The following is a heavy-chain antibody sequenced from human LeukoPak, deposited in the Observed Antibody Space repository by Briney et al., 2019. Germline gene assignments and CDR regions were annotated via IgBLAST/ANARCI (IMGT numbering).Heavy chain of an antibody. J-gene: IGHJ5*02. Sequence: SQTLSLTCTVSGGSISSGSYYWSWIRQPAGKGLEWIGRIYTSGSTNYNPSLKSRVTISVDTSKNQFSLKLSSVTAADTAVYYCAREPPNRSVYGSGSYYGNTNWFDPWGQGTLVTVSS. CDR1: GGSISSGSYY. CDR3: AREPPNRSVYGSGSYYGNTNWFDP. V-gene: IGHV4-61*02. D-gene: IGHD3-10*01. CDR2: IYTSGST.